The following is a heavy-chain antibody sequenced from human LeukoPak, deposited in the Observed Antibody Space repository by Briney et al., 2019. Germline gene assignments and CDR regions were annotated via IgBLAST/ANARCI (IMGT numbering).Heavy chain of an antibody. V-gene: IGHV3-21*01. CDR3: ARDGTAAEDY. Sequence: GGSLRLSCAASGFTFSNAWMSWVRQAPGKGLEWVSSISSSSSYIYYADSVKGRFTISRDNAKNSLYLQMNSLRAEDTAVYYCARDGTAAEDYWGQGTLVTVSS. CDR2: ISSSSSYI. J-gene: IGHJ4*02. CDR1: GFTFSNAW. D-gene: IGHD6-13*01.